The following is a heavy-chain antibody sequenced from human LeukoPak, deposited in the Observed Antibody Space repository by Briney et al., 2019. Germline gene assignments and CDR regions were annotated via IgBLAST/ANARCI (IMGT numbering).Heavy chain of an antibody. D-gene: IGHD2-2*01. CDR3: ARAHCSSTSCYRTFDY. CDR2: INQDGSEK. J-gene: IGHJ4*02. CDR1: GFTLSTYW. Sequence: PGGSLRLSCAASGFTLSTYWMNWVRQAPGKGLEWVANINQDGSEKYYVDSVRGRFTTSRDNAKNSLYLQMNSLRAEDTAVYYCARAHCSSTSCYRTFDYWGQGTLVTVSS. V-gene: IGHV3-7*01.